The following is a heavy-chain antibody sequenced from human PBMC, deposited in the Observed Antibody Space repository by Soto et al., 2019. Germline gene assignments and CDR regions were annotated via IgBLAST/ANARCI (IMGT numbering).Heavy chain of an antibody. D-gene: IGHD3-3*01. CDR2: MNPNSGNT. V-gene: IGHV1-8*01. CDR3: ARVRFASPPFRLWSGFCSGNVCYYYMDV. CDR1: GYTFTSYD. J-gene: IGHJ6*03. Sequence: ASVKVSCKASGYTFTSYDINWVRQATGQGLEWMGWMNPNSGNTGYAQKFQGRVTMTRNTSISTAYMELSSLRSEDTAVYYCARVRFASPPFRLWSGFCSGNVCYYYMDVWGKGTTVTVSS.